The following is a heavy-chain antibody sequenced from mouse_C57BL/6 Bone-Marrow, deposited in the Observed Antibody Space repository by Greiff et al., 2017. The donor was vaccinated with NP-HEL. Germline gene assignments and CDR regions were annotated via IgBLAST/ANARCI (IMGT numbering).Heavy chain of an antibody. J-gene: IGHJ2*01. V-gene: IGHV14-3*01. CDR2: IDPANGNT. CDR1: GFNIKNTY. D-gene: IGHD1-1*01. Sequence: VQLQQSVAELVRPGASVKLSCTASGFNIKNTYMHWVKQRPEQGLEWIGRIDPANGNTKYAPKFQCKATITADTSSNTAYLQLSSLTSEDTAIYYCARRAPVITTVVGGYYFDYWGQGTTLTVSS. CDR3: ARRAPVITTVVGGYYFDY.